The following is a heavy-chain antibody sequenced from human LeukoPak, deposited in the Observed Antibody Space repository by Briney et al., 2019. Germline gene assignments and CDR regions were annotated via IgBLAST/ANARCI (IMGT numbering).Heavy chain of an antibody. V-gene: IGHV1-2*02. CDR3: ARDRGDKYYYDSSGFD. CDR1: GYTFTGYY. D-gene: IGHD3-22*01. J-gene: IGHJ4*02. CDR2: INPNSGGT. Sequence: ASVKVSCKASGYTFTGYYMHWVRQAPGQGLEWMGWINPNSGGTNYAQKFQGRVTMTRDTSISTAYMELSRLRSDDTAVYYCARDRGDKYYYDSSGFDWGQGTLVTVSS.